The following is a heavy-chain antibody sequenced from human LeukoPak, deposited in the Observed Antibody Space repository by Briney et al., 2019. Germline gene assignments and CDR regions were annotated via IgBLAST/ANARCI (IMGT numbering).Heavy chain of an antibody. V-gene: IGHV3-74*01. D-gene: IGHD4-17*01. CDR3: TREDFSGENDAFDI. J-gene: IGHJ3*02. CDR2: LNSDGGTA. CDR1: GFSFSSSW. Sequence: GGSLRVSCAASGFSFSSSWMHWIRQVPGKRLLWVSRLNSDGGTAFYADSVKGRFTISRDNAKNTLYLQMNSLNVEDTAVYYCTREDFSGENDAFDIWGRGTMVTVSS.